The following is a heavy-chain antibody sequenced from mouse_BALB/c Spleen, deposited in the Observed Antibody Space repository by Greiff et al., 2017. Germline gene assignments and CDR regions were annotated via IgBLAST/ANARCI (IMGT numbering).Heavy chain of an antibody. CDR2: IDPANGNT. Sequence: VQLQQSGAELVKPGASVKLSCTASGFNIKDTYMHWVQQRPEQGLEWIGRIDPANGNTKYDPKFQGKATITADTSSNTAYLQLSSLTSEDTAVYYCATIYYDYHYAMDYWGQGTSVTVSS. CDR1: GFNIKDTY. V-gene: IGHV14-3*02. J-gene: IGHJ4*01. D-gene: IGHD2-4*01. CDR3: ATIYYDYHYAMDY.